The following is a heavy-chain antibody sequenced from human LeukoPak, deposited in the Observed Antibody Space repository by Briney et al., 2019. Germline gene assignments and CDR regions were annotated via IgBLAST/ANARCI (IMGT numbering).Heavy chain of an antibody. Sequence: ASVKVSCKASGYTFTGYYMHWVRQAPGQGLEWMGWINPNSGGTNYAQKFQGRVTMTRDTSISTAYMELSRLRSDDTAVYYCARDLHRGAYYYYYYYMDVWGKGTTVTISS. V-gene: IGHV1-2*02. CDR1: GYTFTGYY. D-gene: IGHD1-26*01. J-gene: IGHJ6*03. CDR2: INPNSGGT. CDR3: ARDLHRGAYYYYYYYMDV.